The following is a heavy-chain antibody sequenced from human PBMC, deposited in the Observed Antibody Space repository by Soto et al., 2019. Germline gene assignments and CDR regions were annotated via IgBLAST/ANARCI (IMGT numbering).Heavy chain of an antibody. CDR1: GFTFSSYG. D-gene: IGHD3-9*01. V-gene: IGHV3-33*01. J-gene: IGHJ6*02. Sequence: QVQLVESGGGVVQPGRSLRLSCAASGFTFSSYGMHWVLQAPGKGLEWVAVIWYDGSNKYYADSVKGRFTISRDNSKNTLYLQMNSLRAEDTAVYYCARGDDILTGHGMDVWGQGTTVTVSS. CDR2: IWYDGSNK. CDR3: ARGDDILTGHGMDV.